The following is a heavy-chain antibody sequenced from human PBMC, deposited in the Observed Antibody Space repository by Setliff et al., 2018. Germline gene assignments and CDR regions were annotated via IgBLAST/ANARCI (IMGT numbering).Heavy chain of an antibody. CDR1: GGSITSGSFY. CDR2: IHASGSP. V-gene: IGHV4-61*02. J-gene: IGHJ4*01. Sequence: SETLSLTCTVSGGSITSGSFYWSWIRQPAGKKLEWIGRIHASGSPDYNPSFKSRVTIPRDTSTNQFSLKLGSVTAADTAVYYCARERYFDWFFEDWGHGTLVTV. CDR3: ARERYFDWFFED. D-gene: IGHD3-9*01.